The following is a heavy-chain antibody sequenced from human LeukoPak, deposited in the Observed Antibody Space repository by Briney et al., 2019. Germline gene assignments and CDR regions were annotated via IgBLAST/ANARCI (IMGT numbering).Heavy chain of an antibody. CDR1: GFSFSSYE. CDR2: IDTSGSTT. CDR3: ARIRSKAFDL. J-gene: IGHJ3*01. Sequence: GGSLRLSCAASGFSFSSYEWNWVRQAPGKGLEWISYIDTSGSTTFYADSVKGRFTTSRDNAKNSLFLQMNSLRAEDTAVYYCARIRSKAFDLWGQGTMVTVSS. V-gene: IGHV3-48*03.